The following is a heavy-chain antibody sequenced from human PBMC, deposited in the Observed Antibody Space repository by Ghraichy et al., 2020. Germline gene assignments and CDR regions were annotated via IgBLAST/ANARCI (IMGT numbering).Heavy chain of an antibody. J-gene: IGHJ6*02. CDR1: GDSVNSDNYC. CDR3: ARVQCITRWSSINARYFYFSDTMDV. D-gene: IGHD3-9*01. Sequence: SETLSLTCTVSGDSVNSDNYCWSWIRQPPGKGLEWIVFISYSGSTNYNPSLKGRGIVSVTTSKKQFALRLSSVTAADTAVYYCARVQCITRWSSINARYFYFSDTMDVWGQGTTVTVSS. CDR2: ISYSGST. V-gene: IGHV4-61*01.